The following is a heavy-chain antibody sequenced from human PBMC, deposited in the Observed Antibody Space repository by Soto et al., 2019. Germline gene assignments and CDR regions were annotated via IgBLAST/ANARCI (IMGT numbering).Heavy chain of an antibody. J-gene: IGHJ2*01. CDR2: ISYDGSNK. D-gene: IGHD3-3*02. CDR3: AKVHFCFFFQARDGILDVRSVLAFLLNRSSDL. V-gene: IGHV3-30*18. Sequence: KELEWEGFISYDGSNKYYASSVKGRFTIDRDNSKNSLYLQMNSLRAEATAVYYCAKVHFCFFFQARDGILDVRSVLAFLLNRSSDL.